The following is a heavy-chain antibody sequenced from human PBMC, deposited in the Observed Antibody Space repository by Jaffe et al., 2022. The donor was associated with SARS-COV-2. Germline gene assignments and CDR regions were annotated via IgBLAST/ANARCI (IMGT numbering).Heavy chain of an antibody. Sequence: QLQLQESGPGLVKPSETLSLTCTVSGGSISSSSYYWGWIRQPPGKGLEWIGSIYYSGSTYYNPSLKSRVTISVDTSKNQFSLKLSSVTAADTAVYYCARLPYYYDSSGYWDAFDIWGQGTMVTVSS. CDR3: ARLPYYYDSSGYWDAFDI. J-gene: IGHJ3*02. D-gene: IGHD3-22*01. V-gene: IGHV4-39*01. CDR1: GGSISSSSYY. CDR2: IYYSGST.